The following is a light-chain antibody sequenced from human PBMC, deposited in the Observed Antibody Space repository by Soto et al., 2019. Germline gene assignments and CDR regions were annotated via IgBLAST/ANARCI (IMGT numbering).Light chain of an antibody. CDR1: KLGDKY. CDR2: QDS. Sequence: SYELTQPPSVSVSPGQTASITCSGDKLGDKYACWYQQKPGQSPVLVIYQDSKRPSGIPERFSGPNSGNTATLTISGTQAMDEADYYCQAWHSSSVVFGGGTKLTVL. J-gene: IGLJ2*01. V-gene: IGLV3-1*01. CDR3: QAWHSSSVV.